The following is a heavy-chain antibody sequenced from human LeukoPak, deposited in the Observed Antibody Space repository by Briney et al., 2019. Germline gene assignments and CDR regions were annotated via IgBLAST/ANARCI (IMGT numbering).Heavy chain of an antibody. CDR2: ISYDGSNK. Sequence: LAGGSLRLSCAASGFTFSSYAMHWVRQAPGKGLEWVAVISYDGSNKYYADSVKGRFTISRDNSKNTLSLQMNSLRAEDTAVYYCAKDASHYNYHYYYGMDVWGQGTTVTVSS. D-gene: IGHD4-4*01. CDR3: AKDASHYNYHYYYGMDV. J-gene: IGHJ6*02. CDR1: GFTFSSYA. V-gene: IGHV3-30*04.